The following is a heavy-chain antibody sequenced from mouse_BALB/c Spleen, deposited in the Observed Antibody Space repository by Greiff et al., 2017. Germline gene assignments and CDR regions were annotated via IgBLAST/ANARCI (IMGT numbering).Heavy chain of an antibody. Sequence: EVHLVESGGGLVKPGGSLKLSCAASGFAFSSYDMSWVRQTPEKRLEWVAYISSGGGSTYYPDTVKGRFTISRDNAKNTLYLQMSSLKSEDTAMYYCARHNWEGYYAMDYWGQGTSVTVSS. CDR3: ARHNWEGYYAMDY. V-gene: IGHV5-12-1*01. CDR1: GFAFSSYD. CDR2: ISSGGGST. D-gene: IGHD4-1*01. J-gene: IGHJ4*01.